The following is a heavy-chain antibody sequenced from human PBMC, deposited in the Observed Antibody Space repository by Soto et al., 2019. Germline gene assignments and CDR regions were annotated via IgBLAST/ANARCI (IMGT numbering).Heavy chain of an antibody. CDR3: RRPARSIPS. V-gene: IGHV4-59*12. J-gene: IGHJ5*02. Sequence: SGTLSLTCAVSNGSLNRYYWSWVRRPPGKELEWIGNISYRGTTNYNPSLQGRVTMSIDTSKNQFSLMLTSVTAADTAVYYCRRPARSIPSWGPGVLVTVSS. CDR1: NGSLNRYY. D-gene: IGHD2-21*01. CDR2: ISYRGTT.